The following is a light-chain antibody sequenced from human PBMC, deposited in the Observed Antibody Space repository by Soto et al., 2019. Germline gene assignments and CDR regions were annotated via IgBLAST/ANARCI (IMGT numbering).Light chain of an antibody. Sequence: DIQMTQSPSSLSASVCDRVTITCRASQNIDTYLNWYLQKPGQAPKLLIYSAYSLQSGVSPRFSGDGSGTDFTLTISSLQPEDFATYYCQQSYNFPRTFGQGTTV. V-gene: IGKV1-39*01. CDR3: QQSYNFPRT. J-gene: IGKJ1*01. CDR2: SAY. CDR1: QNIDTY.